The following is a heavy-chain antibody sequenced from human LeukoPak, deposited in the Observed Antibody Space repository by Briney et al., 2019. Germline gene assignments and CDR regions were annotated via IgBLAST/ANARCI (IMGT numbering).Heavy chain of an antibody. CDR1: GFTFSSYW. Sequence: PGGSLRLSCAASGFTFSSYWMSWVRQAPGKGLEWVANIKQDGSEKYYVDSVKGRFTISRDNAKNSLYLQMNSLRAEDTAVYYCAIYTDLYYCSSTSCYHWGQGTLVTVSS. CDR2: IKQDGSEK. CDR3: AIYTDLYYCSSTSCYH. J-gene: IGHJ4*02. D-gene: IGHD2-2*01. V-gene: IGHV3-7*01.